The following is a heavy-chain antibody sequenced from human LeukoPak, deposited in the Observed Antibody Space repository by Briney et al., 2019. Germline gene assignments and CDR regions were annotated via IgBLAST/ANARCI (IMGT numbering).Heavy chain of an antibody. CDR2: INANSGGT. V-gene: IGHV1-2*02. CDR1: GYTFTGYY. CDR3: ARGYYGDYVQIHFYY. Sequence: GASVKVSCKASGYTFTGYYMHWVRPAPGKGLEWMGWINANSGGTNYAQKFQGRVTMTRDTSISTAYMELSRLRSDDTAVDYCARGYYGDYVQIHFYYWGQGTLVTVSS. J-gene: IGHJ4*02. D-gene: IGHD4-17*01.